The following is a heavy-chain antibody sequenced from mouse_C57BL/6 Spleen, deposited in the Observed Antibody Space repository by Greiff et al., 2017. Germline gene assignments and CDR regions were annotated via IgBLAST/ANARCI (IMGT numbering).Heavy chain of an antibody. CDR3: ARSGIKWYFDV. Sequence: QVQLQQPGAELVKPGASVKLSCKASGYTFTSYWMHWVKQRPGQGLEWIGMIHPNSGSTNYNEKFKSKATLTVDTSSSTAYMQLSSLTSEDSAVYYCARSGIKWYFDVWGTGTTVTVSS. CDR2: IHPNSGST. D-gene: IGHD2-4*01. CDR1: GYTFTSYW. J-gene: IGHJ1*03. V-gene: IGHV1-64*01.